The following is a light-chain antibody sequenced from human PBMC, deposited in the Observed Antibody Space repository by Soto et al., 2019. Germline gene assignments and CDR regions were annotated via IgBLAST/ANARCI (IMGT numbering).Light chain of an antibody. V-gene: IGLV2-14*01. CDR1: SSDVGVYNY. CDR3: SSYTTSSTVV. CDR2: DVN. J-gene: IGLJ3*02. Sequence: QPASVSGSPGQSITISCTGTSSDVGVYNYVSWYQQHPGQAPKLIIYDVNDRPSGVSNRFSGSKSGNTASLTISGLQAEDEADYYCSSYTTSSTVVFGGGTKLTVL.